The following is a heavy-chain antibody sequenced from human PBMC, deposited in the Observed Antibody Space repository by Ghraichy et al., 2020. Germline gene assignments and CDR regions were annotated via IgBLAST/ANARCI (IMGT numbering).Heavy chain of an antibody. J-gene: IGHJ4*02. V-gene: IGHV3-23*01. CDR2: ISGSGGST. D-gene: IGHD3-10*01. CDR1: GFRFINYV. CDR3: ARVYGSGSYYPY. Sequence: GGSLRLSCAASGFRFINYVMTWVRQAPGKGLEWVSGISGSGGSTNYADSVKGRFTMSRDNSKNMLYLQMSSLRAEDTAVYYCARVYGSGSYYPYWGQGTLVSVSS.